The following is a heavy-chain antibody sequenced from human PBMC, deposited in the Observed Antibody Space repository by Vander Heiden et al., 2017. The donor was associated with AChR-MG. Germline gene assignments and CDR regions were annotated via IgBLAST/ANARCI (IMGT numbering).Heavy chain of an antibody. Sequence: EVQLVESGGGLVQPGRSLRLPCAASGFTFDDYAMHWVRQAPGKGLEWVSSISWSSGNIDYADSVKGRFTISRDNAKNSLNLQMNSLRAEDTALYYCAKEFYVHSFDCWGQGTLVTVSS. D-gene: IGHD3-10*02. J-gene: IGHJ4*02. CDR3: AKEFYVHSFDC. V-gene: IGHV3-9*01. CDR1: GFTFDDYA. CDR2: ISWSSGNI.